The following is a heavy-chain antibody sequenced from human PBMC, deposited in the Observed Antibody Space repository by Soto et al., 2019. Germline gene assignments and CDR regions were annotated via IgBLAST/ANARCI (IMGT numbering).Heavy chain of an antibody. CDR3: ARRSGWPEGFIDY. D-gene: IGHD6-19*01. CDR1: GASISSFH. J-gene: IGHJ4*02. CDR2: ISYSGST. V-gene: IGHV4-59*01. Sequence: PSETLSLTCTVSGASISSFHWSWVRRPPGKGLEYIGYISYSGSTNYNPSPKSRVTISVDTSKNQFSLNLSSVTAADTAVYYCARRSGWPEGFIDYWGQGTQVTVSS.